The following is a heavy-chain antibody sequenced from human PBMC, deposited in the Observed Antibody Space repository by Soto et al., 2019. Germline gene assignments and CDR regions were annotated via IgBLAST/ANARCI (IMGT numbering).Heavy chain of an antibody. CDR1: GFSLSTSGVG. CDR3: THHGYYSYGMDV. J-gene: IGHJ6*02. Sequence: QITLKESGPTLVGPTQTLTLTCTFSGFSLSTSGVGVGWIRQSPGKALEWLALIFWDDDKRYSPSLKSRLSITKGTSKNQVVLTMTKMDPVDAGTYYCTHHGYYSYGMDVWGQGTTVTVSS. CDR2: IFWDDDK. V-gene: IGHV2-5*02.